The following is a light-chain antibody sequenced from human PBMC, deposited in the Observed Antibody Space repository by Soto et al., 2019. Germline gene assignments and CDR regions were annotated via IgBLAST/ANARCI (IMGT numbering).Light chain of an antibody. V-gene: IGKV1-5*01. CDR1: QSISSW. Sequence: DIQMTQSPSTLSASVGDRVTITCRASQSISSWLAWYQQKPGQAPKLLIYDASSLESGVPSRFSGSGSGTEFPLTISRLQPDDVASYYRQQYITSPTFGQGTKVDIK. J-gene: IGKJ1*01. CDR2: DAS. CDR3: QQYITSPT.